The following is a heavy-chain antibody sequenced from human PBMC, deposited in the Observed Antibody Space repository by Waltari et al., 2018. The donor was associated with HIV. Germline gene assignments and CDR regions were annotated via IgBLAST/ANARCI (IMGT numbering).Heavy chain of an antibody. D-gene: IGHD3-10*01. V-gene: IGHV1-69*01. CDR2: IIPIFGTA. CDR3: ARERMVRGVILDAFDI. Sequence: QVQLVQSGAEVKKPGSSVKVSCKASGGTFSSYAISWVRQGPGQGLEWMGGIIPIFGTANYAQKFQGRVTITADESTSTAYMELSSLRSEDTAVYYCARERMVRGVILDAFDIWGQGTMVTVSS. J-gene: IGHJ3*02. CDR1: GGTFSSYA.